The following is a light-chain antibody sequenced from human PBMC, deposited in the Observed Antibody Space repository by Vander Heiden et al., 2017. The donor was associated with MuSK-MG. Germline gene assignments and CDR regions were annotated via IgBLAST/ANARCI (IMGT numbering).Light chain of an antibody. V-gene: IGLV3-25*03. CDR1: ALPKQY. CDR3: QSADSSGTYVG. J-gene: IGLJ2*01. CDR2: KDS. Sequence: SYELTQPPSVSVSPGQTARITCSGDALPKQYAYWYQQKPGQAPVLVIYKDSERPSGIPERFAGSSSGTTVTLTISGVQAEDEADYYCQSADSSGTYVGFGGGTKLTV.